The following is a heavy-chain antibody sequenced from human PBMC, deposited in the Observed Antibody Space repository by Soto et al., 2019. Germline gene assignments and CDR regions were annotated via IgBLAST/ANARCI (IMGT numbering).Heavy chain of an antibody. CDR1: GGSISSGGYY. CDR3: ARDQIAARYYYGMDV. CDR2: IYYSGST. J-gene: IGHJ6*02. Sequence: SETLSLTCTVSGGSISSGGYYWSWIRQHPGKGLEWIGYIYYSGSTYYNPSLKSRVTISVDTSKNQISLKLSSVTAADTAVYYCARDQIAARYYYGMDVWGQGTTDTVSS. D-gene: IGHD6-6*01. V-gene: IGHV4-31*03.